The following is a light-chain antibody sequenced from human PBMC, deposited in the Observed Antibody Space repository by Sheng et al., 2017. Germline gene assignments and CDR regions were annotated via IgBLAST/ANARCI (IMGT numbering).Light chain of an antibody. J-gene: IGKJ2*01. Sequence: EIVMTQSPATLSVSPGETATLSCRASESVNSKVAWYQQKPGQAPRLLIYGASSRAAGVPVRFSGSESGTESTLTISSLQSEDFAVYYCQQYNNWPPYTFGQGTKLEIK. CDR3: QQYNNWPPYT. CDR1: ESVNSK. V-gene: IGKV3-15*01. CDR2: GAS.